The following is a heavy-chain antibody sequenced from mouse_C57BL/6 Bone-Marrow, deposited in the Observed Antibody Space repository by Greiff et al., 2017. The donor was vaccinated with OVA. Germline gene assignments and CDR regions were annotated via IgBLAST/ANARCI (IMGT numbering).Heavy chain of an antibody. V-gene: IGHV2-9-1*01. D-gene: IGHD1-1*01. J-gene: IGHJ3*01. CDR2: IWTGGGT. CDR1: GFSLTSYA. Sequence: QVQLKQSGPGLVAPSQSLSITCTVSGFSLTSYAISWVRQPPGQGLEWLGVIWTGGGTTYNSALKSRLSTSKDNSKSQVFLKMNSLQTDDTARYYCASLYYYGSSGAWFAYWGQGTLVTVSA. CDR3: ASLYYYGSSGAWFAY.